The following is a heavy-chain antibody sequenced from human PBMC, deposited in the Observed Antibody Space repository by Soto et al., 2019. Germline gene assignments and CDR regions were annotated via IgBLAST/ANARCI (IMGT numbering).Heavy chain of an antibody. CDR1: GFTFSKHW. D-gene: IGHD1-1*01. V-gene: IGHV3-74*01. J-gene: IGHJ4*02. Sequence: VGSLSLSCAASGFTFSKHWMHWVRQAPGKGLVWVSHIKTDGSFTRDADSVKGRFTISRDNARNTLYLQMNSLRAEDTAVYYCVRDNNWSPDYWGKGTLVTVSS. CDR3: VRDNNWSPDY. CDR2: IKTDGSFT.